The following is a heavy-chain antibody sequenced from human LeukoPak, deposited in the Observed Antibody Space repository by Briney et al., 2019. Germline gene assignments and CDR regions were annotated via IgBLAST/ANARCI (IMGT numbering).Heavy chain of an antibody. CDR2: IYYSGAT. V-gene: IGHV4-39*01. Sequence: PSETLSLTCSVSGGSISNSRYYWGWLRQPPGKGLEWIGSIYYSGATNSNPSLRSRLTISVDTSKNQFSLKLGSVTAADAAVYYCARRGSTLGGFDIWGQGTMVTVSS. J-gene: IGHJ3*02. D-gene: IGHD2-2*01. CDR3: ARRGSTLGGFDI. CDR1: GGSISNSRYY.